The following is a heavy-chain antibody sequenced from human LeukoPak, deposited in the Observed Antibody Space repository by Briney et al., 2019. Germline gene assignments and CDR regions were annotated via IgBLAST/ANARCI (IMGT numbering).Heavy chain of an antibody. J-gene: IGHJ6*02. CDR1: GFTFSSYS. V-gene: IGHV3-21*01. CDR2: ISSSSSYI. CDR3: ARDAIFGLVNGPGYYYYGMDV. D-gene: IGHD3-3*01. Sequence: PGGSLRLSCAASGFTFSSYSMNWVRQAPGKGLEWVSSISSSSSYIYYADSVKGRFTISRDNAKNSPYLQMNSLRAEDTAVYYCARDAIFGLVNGPGYYYYGMDVWGQGTTVTVSS.